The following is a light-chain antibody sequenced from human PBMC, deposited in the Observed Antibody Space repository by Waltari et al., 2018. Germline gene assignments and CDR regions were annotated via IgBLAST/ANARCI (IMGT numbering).Light chain of an antibody. Sequence: QSVLTQPPSVSGAPGQRVTISCSGSSSNIGAGYDVQWYQQLPGTAPKLLIYGFTVRPSGVPNRFSHSKSGASASLAITGLQAEDEGHYYCQSYDSSLDSVVFGGGTKLTVL. CDR3: QSYDSSLDSVV. CDR2: GFT. V-gene: IGLV1-40*01. J-gene: IGLJ2*01. CDR1: SSNIGAGYD.